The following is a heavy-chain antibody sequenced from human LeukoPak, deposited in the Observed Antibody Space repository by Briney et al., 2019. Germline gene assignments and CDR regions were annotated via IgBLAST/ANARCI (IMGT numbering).Heavy chain of an antibody. CDR3: AKEYYDILTGLYYGMDV. J-gene: IGHJ6*04. Sequence: GRSLRLSCAASGFTFSSYGMHWDRQAPGKGLEWVAVISYDGSNKYYADSVKGRFTISRDNSKNTLYLQMNSLRAEDTAVYYCAKEYYDILTGLYYGMDVWGKGTTVTVSS. D-gene: IGHD3-9*01. V-gene: IGHV3-30*18. CDR1: GFTFSSYG. CDR2: ISYDGSNK.